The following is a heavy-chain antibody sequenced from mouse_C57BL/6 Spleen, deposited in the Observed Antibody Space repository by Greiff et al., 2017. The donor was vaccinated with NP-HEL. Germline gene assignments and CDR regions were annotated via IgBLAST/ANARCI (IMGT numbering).Heavy chain of an antibody. CDR3: TTYGYYEDYAMDY. CDR1: GFNIKDYY. CDR2: IDPEDGDT. J-gene: IGHJ4*01. Sequence: EVQLQQSGAELVRPGASVKLSCTASGFNIKDYYMHWVKQRPEQGLEWIGRIDPEDGDTEYAPKFQGKATMTADTSSNTAYLQLSSMTSEDTAVYYCTTYGYYEDYAMDYWGQGTSVTVSS. D-gene: IGHD2-3*01. V-gene: IGHV14-1*01.